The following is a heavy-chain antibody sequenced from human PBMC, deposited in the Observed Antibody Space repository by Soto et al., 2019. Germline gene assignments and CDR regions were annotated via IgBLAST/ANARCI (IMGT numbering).Heavy chain of an antibody. D-gene: IGHD6-13*01. Sequence: QVQLVQSGAEVKKPGSSVKVSCKASGGTFSSYTISWVRQAPGQGLEWMGRIIPILGIANYAQKFQGRVTITADKATSTAYMELSSLRSEDTAVYYCAREVQQQLVDYWGQGTLVTVSS. CDR2: IIPILGIA. CDR1: GGTFSSYT. J-gene: IGHJ4*02. V-gene: IGHV1-69*08. CDR3: AREVQQQLVDY.